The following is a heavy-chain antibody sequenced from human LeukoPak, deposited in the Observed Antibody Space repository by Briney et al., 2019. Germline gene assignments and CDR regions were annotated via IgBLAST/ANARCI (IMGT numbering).Heavy chain of an antibody. CDR3: AKDLGPLLSGAFDI. V-gene: IGHV3-9*01. J-gene: IGHJ3*02. Sequence: GGSLRLSCAASGFTVDDYAMHWVRQAPGKGLEWVSGISWNSGSIGYADSVKGRFTISRDNAKNSLYLQMNSLRAEDTAMYYCAKDLGPLLSGAFDIWGQGTMVTVSS. CDR2: ISWNSGSI. D-gene: IGHD3-3*01. CDR1: GFTVDDYA.